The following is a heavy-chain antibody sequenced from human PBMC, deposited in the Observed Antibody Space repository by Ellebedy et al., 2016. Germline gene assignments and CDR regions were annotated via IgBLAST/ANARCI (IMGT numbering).Heavy chain of an antibody. V-gene: IGHV2-70*11. CDR2: IDWDDDK. D-gene: IGHD3-10*01. CDR1: GFSLSTSGMC. Sequence: SGPTLVKPTQTLTLTCTFSGFSLSTSGMCVSWIRQPPGKALEWLARIDWDDDKYYSTSLKTRLTISKDTSKNQVVLTMTNMDPVDTATYYCARIECGSGSYFYFDYWGQGTLVTVSS. J-gene: IGHJ4*02. CDR3: ARIECGSGSYFYFDY.